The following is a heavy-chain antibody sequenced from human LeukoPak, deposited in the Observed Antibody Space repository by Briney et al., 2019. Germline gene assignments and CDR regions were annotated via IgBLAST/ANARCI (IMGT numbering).Heavy chain of an antibody. CDR1: GFTFSSYW. CDR3: ARERWLQKRSAFFDY. D-gene: IGHD5-24*01. J-gene: IGHJ4*02. V-gene: IGHV3-7*01. CDR2: IKQDGSEK. Sequence: PGGSLRLSCAASGFTFSSYWMSWVRQAPGKGLEWVANIKQDGSEKYYVDSVKGRFTISRDNAKNSLYLQMNSLRDEDTAVYYCARERWLQKRSAFFDYWGQGTLVTVSS.